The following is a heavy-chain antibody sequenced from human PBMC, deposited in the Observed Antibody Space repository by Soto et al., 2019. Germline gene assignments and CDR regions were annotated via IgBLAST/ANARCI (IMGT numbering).Heavy chain of an antibody. CDR3: ARGRGIVATINRSLLFDY. V-gene: IGHV4-31*03. D-gene: IGHD5-12*01. Sequence: LSLTCTVSGGSISSGGYYWSWIRQHPGKGLEWIGYIYYSGSTYYNPSLKSRVTISVDTSKNQFSLKLSSVTAADTAVYYCARGRGIVATINRSLLFDYWGQGTLVTVSS. CDR2: IYYSGST. J-gene: IGHJ4*02. CDR1: GGSISSGGYY.